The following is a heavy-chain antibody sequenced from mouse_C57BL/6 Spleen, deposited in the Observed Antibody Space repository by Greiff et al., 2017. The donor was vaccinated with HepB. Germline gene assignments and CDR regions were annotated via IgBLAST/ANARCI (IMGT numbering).Heavy chain of an antibody. J-gene: IGHJ3*01. V-gene: IGHV1-50*01. D-gene: IGHD2-4*01. CDR3: ARGDYQQRFAY. CDR2: IDPSDSYT. CDR1: GFTFTSYW. Sequence: QVQLQQPGAELVKPGASVKLSCKASGFTFTSYWMQWVKQRPGQGLEWIGEIDPSDSYTNYNQKFKGKATLTVDTSSSTAYMQLSSLTSEDSAVYYCARGDYQQRFAYWGQGTLVTVSA.